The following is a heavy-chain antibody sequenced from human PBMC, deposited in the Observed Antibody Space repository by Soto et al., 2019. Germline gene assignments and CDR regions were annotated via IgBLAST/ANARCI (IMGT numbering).Heavy chain of an antibody. CDR3: ARRFGAARDY. CDR1: GGSLSSYY. V-gene: IGHV4-59*08. D-gene: IGHD2-15*01. CDR2: IYYSGST. J-gene: IGHJ4*02. Sequence: QVQLQESGPGLVKPSETLSLTCTVSGGSLSSYYWSWIRQPPGKGLEWIGYIYYSGSTNYNPSLKSRVTISVDTSNNQFSLTLTSVTAAEQAGYSSARRFGAARDYWGKGTLVTVSS.